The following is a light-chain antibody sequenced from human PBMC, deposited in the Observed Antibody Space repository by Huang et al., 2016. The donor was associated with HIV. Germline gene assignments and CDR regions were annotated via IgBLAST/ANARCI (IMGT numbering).Light chain of an antibody. CDR2: WPS. CDR3: QQYYSFPYA. CDR1: RSVLYRSNNKNY. J-gene: IGKJ2*01. V-gene: IGKV4-1*01. Sequence: DIVMTQSPDSLAVSRGERATVNCRTSRSVLYRSNNKNYLSCYQKKPGQAPKLLVSWPSTRESGGPDRFSGSGAGTVFTLTISSLQAEDVAVYYCQQYYSFPYAFGQGTKLEIK.